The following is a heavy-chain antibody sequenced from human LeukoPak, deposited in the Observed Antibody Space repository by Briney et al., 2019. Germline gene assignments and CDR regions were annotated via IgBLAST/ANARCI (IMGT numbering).Heavy chain of an antibody. Sequence: GESLKISCKGSGYRFTSYWIGWVRQMPGKGLEWMGIIYPGDSDTRYSPSFQGQVTISADKSISTAYLQWSSLKASDTAMYYCARQVDMVRGVIIVDYWGQGTLVTVSS. CDR3: ARQVDMVRGVIIVDY. J-gene: IGHJ4*02. V-gene: IGHV5-51*01. CDR2: IYPGDSDT. CDR1: GYRFTSYW. D-gene: IGHD3-10*01.